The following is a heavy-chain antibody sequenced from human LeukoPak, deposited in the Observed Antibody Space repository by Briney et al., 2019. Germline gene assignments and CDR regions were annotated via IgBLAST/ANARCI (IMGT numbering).Heavy chain of an antibody. Sequence: KASETLSLTCSVSGGSISNYCWTWIRQPPGKGLEWIGYIYYSGSTKYNDSLRSRVTISVDTSKNQFSLRLSSLTAADTAVYYCARRRAVPGFYYFDYWGQGTLVTVSS. J-gene: IGHJ4*02. D-gene: IGHD2/OR15-2a*01. CDR3: ARRRAVPGFYYFDY. CDR1: GGSISNYC. V-gene: IGHV4-59*08. CDR2: IYYSGST.